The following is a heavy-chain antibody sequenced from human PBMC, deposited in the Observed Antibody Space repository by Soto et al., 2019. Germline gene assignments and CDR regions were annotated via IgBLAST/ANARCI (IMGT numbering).Heavy chain of an antibody. D-gene: IGHD3-3*01. CDR3: ARVALVRDFWSGHYFDY. CDR2: IYYSGST. J-gene: IGHJ4*02. Sequence: PSETLSLTCTVSGGSISSYYWSWIRQPPGKGLEWIGYIYYSGSTNYNPSLKSRVTISVDTSKNQFSLKLSSVTAADTAVYYCARVALVRDFWSGHYFDYWGQGTLVTVSS. CDR1: GGSISSYY. V-gene: IGHV4-59*01.